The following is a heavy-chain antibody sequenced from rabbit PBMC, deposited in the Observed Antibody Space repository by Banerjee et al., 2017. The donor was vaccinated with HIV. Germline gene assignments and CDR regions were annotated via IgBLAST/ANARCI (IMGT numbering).Heavy chain of an antibody. D-gene: IGHD1-1*01. J-gene: IGHJ4*01. CDR1: GFSFSSSYV. CDR3: ARWSGYFNVHL. CDR2: IHNGGAST. Sequence: QEQLEESGGDLVKPEGSLTLTCTASGFSFSSSYVMCWVRQAPGRGLEWIGCIHNGGASTYYANWAKGRFTISKTSSTTVTLQMTSLTAADTATYFCARWSGYFNVHLWGPGTLVTVS. V-gene: IGHV1S45*01.